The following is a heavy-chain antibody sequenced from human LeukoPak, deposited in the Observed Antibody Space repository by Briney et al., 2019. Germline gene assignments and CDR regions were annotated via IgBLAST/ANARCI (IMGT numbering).Heavy chain of an antibody. Sequence: PSETLSLTCAVYGFSISNAYYWGWIRQPPGKRLDWLGSIYHSGSTYYNPSLNSRDTISVDPSKNQFSLRLNSVTAADTAVYFCVCNTGYYSGAQVDYWGQGTLVTVPS. V-gene: IGHV4-38-2*01. CDR2: IYHSGST. CDR3: VCNTGYYSGAQVDY. D-gene: IGHD3-22*01. CDR1: GFSISNAYY. J-gene: IGHJ4*02.